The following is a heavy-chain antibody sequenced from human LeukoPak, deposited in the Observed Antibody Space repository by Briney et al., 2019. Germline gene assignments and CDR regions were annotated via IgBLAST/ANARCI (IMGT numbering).Heavy chain of an antibody. CDR1: GDSISSTAYY. CDR2: IYYSGST. CDR3: ASLVVTAGTEYFQH. Sequence: SETLSLTCTVSGDSISSTAYYWSWIRQHPGKGLEWIGYIYYSGSTNYNPSLKSRVTISVDTSKNQFSLKLSSVTAADTAVYYCASLVVTAGTEYFQHWGQGTLVTVSS. V-gene: IGHV4-61*08. D-gene: IGHD2-21*02. J-gene: IGHJ1*01.